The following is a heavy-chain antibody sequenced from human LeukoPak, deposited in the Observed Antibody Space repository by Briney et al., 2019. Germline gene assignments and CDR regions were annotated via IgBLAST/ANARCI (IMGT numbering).Heavy chain of an antibody. J-gene: IGHJ3*02. CDR2: IRYDGSNK. V-gene: IGHV3-30*02. CDR3: ASLIVVVPAAVDAFDI. Sequence: QPGGSLRLSCAASGFTFSSYGMHWVRQAPGKGLEWVAFIRYDGSNKYYADSVKGRFTISRDNSKNTLYLQMNSLRAEDTAVYYCASLIVVVPAAVDAFDIWGQGTMVTVSS. D-gene: IGHD2-2*01. CDR1: GFTFSSYG.